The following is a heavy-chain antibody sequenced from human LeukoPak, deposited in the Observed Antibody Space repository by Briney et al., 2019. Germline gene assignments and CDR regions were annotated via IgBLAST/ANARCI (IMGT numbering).Heavy chain of an antibody. J-gene: IGHJ3*02. D-gene: IGHD3-22*01. CDR3: AREGDSSGRDAFDI. Sequence: PSETLSLTCTVSGYSISSGYYWGWIRQPPGKGLEWIGSIYHSGSTYYNPSLKSRVTISVDTSKNQFSLKLSSVTAADTAVYYCAREGDSSGRDAFDIWGQGTTVTVSS. CDR1: GYSISSGYY. V-gene: IGHV4-38-2*02. CDR2: IYHSGST.